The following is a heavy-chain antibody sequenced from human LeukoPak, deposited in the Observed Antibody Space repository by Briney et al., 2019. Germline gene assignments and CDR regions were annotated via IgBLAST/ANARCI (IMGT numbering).Heavy chain of an antibody. V-gene: IGHV4-59*01. D-gene: IGHD3-10*01. J-gene: IGHJ4*02. Sequence: KPSETLSLTCTVSGASISSVYWSWIRQPPGKGPEWIGYVYYGGSSKYNPSLKSRVTISVDTSKSQFSLKLNSVTAADTALYYCARREATMDFGYFDSWGQGTLVTVSS. CDR1: GASISSVY. CDR3: ARREATMDFGYFDS. CDR2: VYYGGSS.